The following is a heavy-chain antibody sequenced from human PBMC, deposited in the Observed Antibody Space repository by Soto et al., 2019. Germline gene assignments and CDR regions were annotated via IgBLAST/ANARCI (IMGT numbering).Heavy chain of an antibody. CDR2: IDYSGST. CDR3: ARLLYHDDSSGYGAFDI. V-gene: IGHV4-39*01. D-gene: IGHD3-22*01. Sequence: PSETLSLTCTVSGASISSSCYYWGWILQPPGKGLDWIGSIDYSGSTYYNPSLKSRVTISVDTSKNKFSLKLSSVTAADTAVSYCARLLYHDDSSGYGAFDIWGQGTMVTVSS. J-gene: IGHJ3*02. CDR1: GASISSSCYY.